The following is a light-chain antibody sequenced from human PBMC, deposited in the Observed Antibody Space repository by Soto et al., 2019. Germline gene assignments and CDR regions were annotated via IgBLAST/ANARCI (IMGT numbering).Light chain of an antibody. Sequence: QSVLTQPPSVSGAPGQRVTISCTGSSSXXXAGYDVHWYQRLPGTAPKVLIYGNNNRPSGVPDRFSGSKSGTSASLAITGLQAEDEADYYCQSYDSSLSGSYVFGTGTKVTVL. CDR1: SSXXXAGYD. J-gene: IGLJ1*01. CDR3: QSYDSSLSGSYV. CDR2: GNN. V-gene: IGLV1-40*01.